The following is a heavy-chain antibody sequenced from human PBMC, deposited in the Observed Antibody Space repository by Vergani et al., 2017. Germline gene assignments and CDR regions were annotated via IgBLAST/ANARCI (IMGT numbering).Heavy chain of an antibody. D-gene: IGHD3-10*01. V-gene: IGHV4-39*07. CDR1: GGSISSSSYY. Sequence: QLQLQESGPGLVKPSETLSLTCTVSGGSISSSSYYWGWIRQPPGKGLEWIGSIYYSGSTYYDPSLKSRVTISVDTSKNPCSLKLSSVTAADTAVYYCARVGGKYYGSGSYPAWGQGTLVTVSS. CDR2: IYYSGST. J-gene: IGHJ5*02. CDR3: ARVGGKYYGSGSYPA.